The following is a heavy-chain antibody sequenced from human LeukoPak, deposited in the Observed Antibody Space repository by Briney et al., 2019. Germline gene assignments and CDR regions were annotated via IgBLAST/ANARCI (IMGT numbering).Heavy chain of an antibody. CDR3: AKQHEAWFAP. Sequence: SVKVSGKASGYTFTGYYMHWVRQAPGQGREWMGWINPNSGGTDYAQKFQGRVTMTRDTSISTAYMDLRWLTSDDTATYYCAKQHEAWFAPWGQGTLVTAS. D-gene: IGHD1/OR15-1a*01. CDR1: GYTFTGYY. J-gene: IGHJ5*02. CDR2: INPNSGGT. V-gene: IGHV1-2*02.